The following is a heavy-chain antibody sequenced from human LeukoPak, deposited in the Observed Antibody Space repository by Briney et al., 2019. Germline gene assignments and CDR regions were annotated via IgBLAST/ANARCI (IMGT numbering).Heavy chain of an antibody. CDR1: GFTFSEYS. Sequence: GGSLRLSCAASGFTFSEYSMHWVRQAPRKGLEWVAVVSYDGRNKYNAESVKGRFTISRDNSESTLYLQMDSLRAEDTAVYYCAKGLGRAMVRGGGMDVWGQGTTVTVSS. CDR3: AKGLGRAMVRGGGMDV. CDR2: VSYDGRNK. D-gene: IGHD3-10*01. J-gene: IGHJ6*02. V-gene: IGHV3-30*18.